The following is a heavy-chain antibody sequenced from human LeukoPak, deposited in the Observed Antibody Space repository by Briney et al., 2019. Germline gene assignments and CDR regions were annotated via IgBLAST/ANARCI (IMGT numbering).Heavy chain of an antibody. CDR1: GITFSSYS. D-gene: IGHD4/OR15-4a*01. CDR2: ISSSSSYI. CDR3: ARIHDYGDLDAFDI. J-gene: IGHJ3*02. V-gene: IGHV3-21*01. Sequence: GSLRLSCAASGITFSSYSMNWVRQAPGKGLEWVSSISSSSSYIYYADSVKGRFTISRDNAKNSLYLQMNSLRAEDTAVYYCARIHDYGDLDAFDIWGQGTMVTVSS.